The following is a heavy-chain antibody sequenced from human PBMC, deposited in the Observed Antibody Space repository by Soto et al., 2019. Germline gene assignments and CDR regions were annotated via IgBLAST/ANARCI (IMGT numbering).Heavy chain of an antibody. D-gene: IGHD3-16*02. CDR2: IYYSGST. Sequence: PSETLSLTCTVSGGSISSYYWSWIRQPPGKGLEWIGYIYYSGSTNYNPSLKSRVTISVDTSKNQFSLKLSSVTAADTAMYYCARGTSSLRGDAFDIWGQGTMVTVSS. CDR3: ARGTSSLRGDAFDI. J-gene: IGHJ3*02. CDR1: GGSISSYY. V-gene: IGHV4-59*01.